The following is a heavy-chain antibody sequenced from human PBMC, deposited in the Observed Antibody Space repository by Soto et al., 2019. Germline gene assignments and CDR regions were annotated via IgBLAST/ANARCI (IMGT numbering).Heavy chain of an antibody. D-gene: IGHD3-16*02. J-gene: IGHJ4*02. CDR1: GYTFTSYG. V-gene: IGHV1-18*04. CDR2: IGAYNGNT. CDR3: ARTGLRLGELSSPNLDY. Sequence: ASVKVSCKASGYTFTSYGISWVRQAPGQGLGWMGWIGAYNGNTNYAQKLQGRVTMTTDTSTSTAYMELRSLRSDDTAVYYCARTGLRLGELSSPNLDYWGQGTLVTVSS.